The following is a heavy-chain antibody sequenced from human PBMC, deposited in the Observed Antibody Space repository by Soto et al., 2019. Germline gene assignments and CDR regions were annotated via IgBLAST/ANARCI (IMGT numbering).Heavy chain of an antibody. Sequence: SDTLSLTCTVSGGSISSYYWSWIRQPPGKGLEWIGYIYYSGSTNYNPSLKSRVTISVDTSKNQFSLKLSSVTAADTAVYYCARLKVGFTVTTTNPKLNYYYYFMDVWGKGTTVTVSS. J-gene: IGHJ6*03. CDR2: IYYSGST. CDR3: ARLKVGFTVTTTNPKLNYYYYFMDV. V-gene: IGHV4-59*08. D-gene: IGHD4-17*01. CDR1: GGSISSYY.